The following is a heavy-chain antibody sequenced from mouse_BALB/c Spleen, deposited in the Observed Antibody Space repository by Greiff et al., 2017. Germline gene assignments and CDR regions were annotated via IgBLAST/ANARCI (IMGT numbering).Heavy chain of an antibody. J-gene: IGHJ4*01. CDR1: GYTFTSYV. CDR3: ARGTVVEGYAMDY. CDR2: INPYNDGT. V-gene: IGHV1-14*01. Sequence: VQLQQSGPELVKPGASVKMSCKASGYTFTSYVMHWVKQKPGQGLEWIGYINPYNDGTKYNEKFKGKATLTSDKSSSTAYMELSSLTSEDSAVYYCARGTVVEGYAMDYWGQGTSVTVSS. D-gene: IGHD1-1*01.